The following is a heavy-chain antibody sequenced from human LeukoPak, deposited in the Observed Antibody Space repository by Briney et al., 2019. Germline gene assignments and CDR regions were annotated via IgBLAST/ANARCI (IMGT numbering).Heavy chain of an antibody. CDR2: ISGSGGST. D-gene: IGHD3-22*01. CDR3: AKTDSSDYSYYFDY. Sequence: GGSLRLSCAASGFTFSSYAMSWVRQAPGKGLEWVSAISGSGGSTYYADSVKGRFTFSRDNSKNTLYLQMNSLRAEDTAVYYCAKTDSSDYSYYFDYWGQGTLVTVSS. CDR1: GFTFSSYA. V-gene: IGHV3-23*01. J-gene: IGHJ4*02.